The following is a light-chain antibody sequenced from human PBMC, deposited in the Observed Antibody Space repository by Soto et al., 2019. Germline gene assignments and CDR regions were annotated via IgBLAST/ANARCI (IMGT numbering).Light chain of an antibody. CDR3: QQYESYPWT. Sequence: DIQMTQSPSTLSASVGDRFTITCRASQNIRSFLAWYQQKPGEAPKLLMYQASTLENGVPSRFSGSGSGTEFTLTISSLQPDEFATYYCQQYESYPWTFGQGTKVEIK. J-gene: IGKJ1*01. CDR1: QNIRSF. CDR2: QAS. V-gene: IGKV1-5*03.